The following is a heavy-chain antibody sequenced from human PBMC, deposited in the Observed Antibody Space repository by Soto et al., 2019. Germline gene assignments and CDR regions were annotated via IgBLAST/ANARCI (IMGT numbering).Heavy chain of an antibody. CDR1: GYTFSDHD. D-gene: IGHD1-1*01. CDR2: MNPNSGDT. Sequence: QVQLVQSGAEVKKPGASVKVSCKASGYTFSDHDINWVRQASGQGPAWLGWMNPNSGDTGYAQNFQGRVTMTRDTSTRPAYMELRSLRSEDLAVYYCARVGGNWNDPYFDSWRQGTPVTVSS. CDR3: ARVGGNWNDPYFDS. V-gene: IGHV1-8*01. J-gene: IGHJ4*02.